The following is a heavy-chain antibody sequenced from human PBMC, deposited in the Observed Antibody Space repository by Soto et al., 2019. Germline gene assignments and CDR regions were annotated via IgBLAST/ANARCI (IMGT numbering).Heavy chain of an antibody. D-gene: IGHD3-10*01. CDR1: GFSLRTTGMR. V-gene: IGHV2-70*04. J-gene: IGHJ4*02. Sequence: SGPTLVNPTQTLTLTCTFSGFSLRTTGMRVSWIRQPPGKALEWPARIDWDDDKFYSTSLKTRLTISKDTSENQVVLTMTNMDPVDTATYYCARTAGYYRGRQFDFWGQGTLVTVSS. CDR2: IDWDDDK. CDR3: ARTAGYYRGRQFDF.